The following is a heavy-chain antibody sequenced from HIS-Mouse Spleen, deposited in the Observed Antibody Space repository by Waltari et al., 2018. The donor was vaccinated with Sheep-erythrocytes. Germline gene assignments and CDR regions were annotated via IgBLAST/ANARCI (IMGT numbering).Heavy chain of an antibody. V-gene: IGHV3-21*01. D-gene: IGHD5-18*01. J-gene: IGHJ4*02. Sequence: APGKGLEWVSSISSSSSYIYYADSVKGRFTISRDNAKNSLYLQMNSLRAEDTAVYYCARDPSRGYSYGWDYFDYWGQGTLVTVSS. CDR3: ARDPSRGYSYGWDYFDY. CDR2: ISSSSSYI.